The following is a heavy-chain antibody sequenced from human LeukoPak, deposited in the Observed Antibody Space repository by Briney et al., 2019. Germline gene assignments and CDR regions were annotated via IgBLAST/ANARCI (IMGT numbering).Heavy chain of an antibody. V-gene: IGHV3-30*02. Sequence: GGSLRLSCAASGFTFSSYGMHWVRQAPGKGLEWVAFIRYDGSNKYYADSVKGRFTISRDNSKNTLYLQMNSLRAEGTAVYYCARGPSARFFGVAKGAFDIWGQGTTVTVSS. CDR1: GFTFSSYG. D-gene: IGHD3-3*01. J-gene: IGHJ3*02. CDR2: IRYDGSNK. CDR3: ARGPSARFFGVAKGAFDI.